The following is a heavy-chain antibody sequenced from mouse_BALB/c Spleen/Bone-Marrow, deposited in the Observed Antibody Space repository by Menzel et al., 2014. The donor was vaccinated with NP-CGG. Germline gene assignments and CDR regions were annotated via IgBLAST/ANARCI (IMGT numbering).Heavy chain of an antibody. D-gene: IGHD3-1*01. CDR2: ISYSGST. Sequence: EVKLMESGPSLVKPSQTLSLTCSVTGDSITSGYWNWIRKFPGNKLEYMGYISYSGSTYYNPSLKSRISITRDTSKNLYYLQLNSVTTKGTATYYCARSGSSGYHYYAMDYWGQGTSVTVSS. J-gene: IGHJ4*01. V-gene: IGHV3-8*02. CDR1: GDSITSGY. CDR3: ARSGSSGYHYYAMDY.